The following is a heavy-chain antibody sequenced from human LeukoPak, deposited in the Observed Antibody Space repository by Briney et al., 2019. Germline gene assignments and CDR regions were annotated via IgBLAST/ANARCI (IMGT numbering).Heavy chain of an antibody. Sequence: GGSLRLSCAASGFTFSSYAMSWVRQAPGKGLEWVSAISGSGGSTYYADSVKGRFTISRDNSKNTLYLQMNSLRAEDTAVYYCARDRLPRGLYYYYGMDVWGQGTTVTVSS. CDR2: ISGSGGST. CDR3: ARDRLPRGLYYYYGMDV. J-gene: IGHJ6*02. V-gene: IGHV3-23*01. CDR1: GFTFSSYA. D-gene: IGHD3-10*01.